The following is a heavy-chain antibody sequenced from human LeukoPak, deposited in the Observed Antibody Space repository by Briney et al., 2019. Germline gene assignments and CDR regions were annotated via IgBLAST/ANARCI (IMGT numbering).Heavy chain of an antibody. D-gene: IGHD6-6*01. Sequence: GGSLRLSCAASGFTFSSYAMHWVRQAPGKGLEWVAVISYDGSNKYYADSVKGRFTISRDNSKNTLYLQMNSLRAEDTAVYYCARDHEYSSSLDYWGQGTLVTVSS. CDR1: GFTFSSYA. CDR3: ARDHEYSSSLDY. J-gene: IGHJ4*02. CDR2: ISYDGSNK. V-gene: IGHV3-30-3*01.